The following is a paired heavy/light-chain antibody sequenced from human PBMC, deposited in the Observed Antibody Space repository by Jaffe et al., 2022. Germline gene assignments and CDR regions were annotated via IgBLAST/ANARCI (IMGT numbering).Light chain of an antibody. Sequence: QSALTQPASVSGSPGQSITISCTGTSSDVGNYNLVSWYQQYPGKAPKLMIYEVTKRPSGVSNRFSGSKSANTASLTISGLQAEDEADYYCFSYAGNSKRVFGTGTKVTVL. CDR2: EVT. V-gene: IGLV2-23*02. CDR3: FSYAGNSKRV. CDR1: SSDVGNYNL. J-gene: IGLJ1*01.
Heavy chain of an antibody. J-gene: IGHJ5*02. Sequence: QVQLQESGPGLVKPSETLSLTCTVSGGSISPYYWSWIRQAPGNGLEWIGNIYYSGSTVYNPTLKSRVTISVDMSKNQFSLNLTSVTAADTAVYYCARGANWFDPWGQGNLVTVSS. CDR2: IYYSGST. CDR1: GGSISPYY. CDR3: ARGANWFDP. V-gene: IGHV4-59*01.